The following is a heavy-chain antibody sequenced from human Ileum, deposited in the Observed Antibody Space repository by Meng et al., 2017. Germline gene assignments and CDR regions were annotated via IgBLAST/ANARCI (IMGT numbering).Heavy chain of an antibody. CDR1: GFTFSGYW. J-gene: IGHJ4*02. CDR3: ARALNDDGGETF. Sequence: GESLKISCAASGFTFSGYWTHWVRQAPGKGLVWVSRINGDGSSTSYADSVKGRFTISRDNAKNTLYLQMNSLRAEDTAVYFCARALNDDGGETFWGQGMLVTVSS. CDR2: INGDGSST. D-gene: IGHD4-17*01. V-gene: IGHV3-74*01.